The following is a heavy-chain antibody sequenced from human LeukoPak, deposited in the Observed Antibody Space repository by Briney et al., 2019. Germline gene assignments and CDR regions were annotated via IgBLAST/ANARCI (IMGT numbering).Heavy chain of an antibody. CDR3: ASTGPDYGDPDGSFRWYFDL. CDR2: INWNGGST. J-gene: IGHJ2*01. V-gene: IGHV3-20*04. D-gene: IGHD4-17*01. Sequence: GGSLRLSCAASGFTFDDYGMSWVRQAPGKGLEWVSGINWNGGSTGYADSVKGRFTISRDNAKNSLYLQMNSLRAEDTALYYCASTGPDYGDPDGSFRWYFDLWGRGTLVTVSS. CDR1: GFTFDDYG.